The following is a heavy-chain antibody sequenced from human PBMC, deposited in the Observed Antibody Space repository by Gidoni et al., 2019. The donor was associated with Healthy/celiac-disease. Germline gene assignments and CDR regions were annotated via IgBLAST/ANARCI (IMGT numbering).Heavy chain of an antibody. J-gene: IGHJ4*02. CDR3: AKEGAGYDILTGYYRAFDY. CDR1: GFTFSRYA. V-gene: IGHV3-23*01. Sequence: EVQLLESGGGLVQPGGSLRLSCAASGFTFSRYAMSWVRQAPGKGLEWVSAISGSGGSTYYADSVKGRFTISRDNSKNTLYLQMNSLRAEDTAVYYCAKEGAGYDILTGYYRAFDYWGQGTLVTVSS. D-gene: IGHD3-9*01. CDR2: ISGSGGST.